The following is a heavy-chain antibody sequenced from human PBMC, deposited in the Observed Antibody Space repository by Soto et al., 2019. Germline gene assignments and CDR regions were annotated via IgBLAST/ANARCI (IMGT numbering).Heavy chain of an antibody. Sequence: PGESLKISCMGSGYKVSTWHNFTSYWIAWVRQMPGEGLEWMGIIYPGDSDTRYSPSFQGQVTISADKSINSVYLQWSSLKASDTAMFYCAIGTHGNSYYDYLGQGTLVTVS. CDR3: AIGTHGNSYYDY. V-gene: IGHV5-51*01. CDR2: IYPGDSDT. CDR1: GYKVSTWHNFTSYW. J-gene: IGHJ4*02. D-gene: IGHD1-1*01.